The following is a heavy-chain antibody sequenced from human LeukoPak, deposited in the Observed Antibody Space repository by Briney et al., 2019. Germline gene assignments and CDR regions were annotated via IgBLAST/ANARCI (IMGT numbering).Heavy chain of an antibody. CDR1: GGSISSGGYY. J-gene: IGHJ5*02. CDR2: IYYSGST. D-gene: IGHD6-13*01. CDR3: ARDRRSWYSSSWHNWFDP. V-gene: IGHV4-31*03. Sequence: SETLSLTCTVSGGSISSGGYYWSWIRQHPGKGLEWIGYIYYSGSTYYNPSLKSRVTISVDTSKNQFSLKLSSVTAADTAVYYCARDRRSWYSSSWHNWFDPWGQGTLVTVSS.